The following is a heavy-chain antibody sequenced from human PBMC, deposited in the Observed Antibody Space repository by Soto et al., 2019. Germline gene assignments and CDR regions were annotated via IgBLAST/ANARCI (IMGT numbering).Heavy chain of an antibody. CDR1: GYTFTRYG. V-gene: IGHV1-18*04. CDR3: SINCGEECESGGH. CDR2: INSNHGKR. Sequence: QIQLVQSGLEVKKPGASVIVSCQTSGYTFTRYGINWVRQAPGQGLEWMGWINSNHGKRNYAEKFQGRITMTTTTSPRTGYKELRVVKSDDTAVYYCSINCGEECESGGHWVQGTLVTVSS. J-gene: IGHJ4*02. D-gene: IGHD2-21*01.